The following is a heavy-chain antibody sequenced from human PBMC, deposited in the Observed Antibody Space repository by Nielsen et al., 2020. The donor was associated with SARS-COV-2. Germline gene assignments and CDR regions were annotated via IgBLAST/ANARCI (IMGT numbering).Heavy chain of an antibody. CDR1: GGSISSSSYY. CDR3: ARHLEEHDFWSGYYSDLTPRYYFDY. V-gene: IGHV4-39*01. J-gene: IGHJ4*02. D-gene: IGHD3-3*01. CDR2: IYYSGST. Sequence: SETLSLTCTVSGGSISSSSYYWGWIRQPPGKGLEWIGSIYYSGSTYYNPSLKSRVTISVDTSKNQFSLKLSSVTAADTAVYYCARHLEEHDFWSGYYSDLTPRYYFDYWGQGTLVTVSS.